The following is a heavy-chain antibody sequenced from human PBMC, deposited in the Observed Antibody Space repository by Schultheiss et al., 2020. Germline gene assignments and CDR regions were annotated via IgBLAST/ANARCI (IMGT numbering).Heavy chain of an antibody. V-gene: IGHV4-30-4*01. D-gene: IGHD6-13*01. J-gene: IGHJ6*02. CDR3: ARAGGSSSWYDYYYYGMDV. CDR1: GGSISSGDYY. Sequence: SETLSLTCTVSGGSISSGDYYWSWIRQPPGKGLEWIGYIYYSGSTYYNPSLKSRVTISVDTSKNQFSLKLSSVTAADTAVYYCARAGGSSSWYDYYYYGMDVWGQGTTVTVSS. CDR2: IYYSGST.